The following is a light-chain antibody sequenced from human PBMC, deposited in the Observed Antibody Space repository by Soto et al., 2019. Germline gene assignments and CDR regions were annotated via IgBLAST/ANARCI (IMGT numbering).Light chain of an antibody. CDR3: SLYAGTTSVV. J-gene: IGLJ2*01. Sequence: QSALTQPPSASGSPGQSVAISCTGTSSDIGAYKFVSWYQQHPGKAPKLIIYEVSRRPSVGPDRFSGSKSGNTASLTVSGLLAEDEADYYCSLYAGTTSVVFGGGTKVTVL. V-gene: IGLV2-8*01. CDR1: SSDIGAYKF. CDR2: EVS.